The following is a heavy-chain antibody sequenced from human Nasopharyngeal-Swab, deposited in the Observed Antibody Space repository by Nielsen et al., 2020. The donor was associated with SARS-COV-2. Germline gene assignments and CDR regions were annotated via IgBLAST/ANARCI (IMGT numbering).Heavy chain of an antibody. CDR3: ATERYDRRYYYYGMDV. Sequence: SETLSLTCTVSGGSVSSGSYYWSWIRQPPGKGLEWIGYIYYSGSTNYNPSLKRRVTISVDTSKNQFSLKLSSVTAADTAVYYCATERYDRRYYYYGMDVWGQGTTVTVSS. D-gene: IGHD3-22*01. CDR1: GGSVSSGSYY. J-gene: IGHJ6*02. V-gene: IGHV4-61*01. CDR2: IYYSGST.